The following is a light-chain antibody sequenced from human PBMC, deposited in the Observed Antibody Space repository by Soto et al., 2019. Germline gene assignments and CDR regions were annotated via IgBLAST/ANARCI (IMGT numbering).Light chain of an antibody. CDR1: QSVSNY. Sequence: EIMLTQSPATLSLSPGERATLSFRASQSVSNYLAWYQQKPGQAPRLLIYDASNRASGIPARFSGSGSGTDFTLSISSLDPEDFAVYYCQQRSNWPPVTFGGGTKVDIK. CDR3: QQRSNWPPVT. J-gene: IGKJ4*01. V-gene: IGKV3-11*01. CDR2: DAS.